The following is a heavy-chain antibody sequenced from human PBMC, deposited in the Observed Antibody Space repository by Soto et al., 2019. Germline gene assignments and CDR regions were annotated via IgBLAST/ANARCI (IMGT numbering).Heavy chain of an antibody. J-gene: IGHJ4*02. CDR2: ISYDGSNK. D-gene: IGHD6-19*01. Sequence: PGGALRLSCAASGFTFSSYGMHWVLQAPCKGPEWVAVISYDGSNKYYADSVKGRFTISRDNSKNTLYLQMNSLRAEDTAVYYCAKPLPSGGWYLYYFDYWGQGTLVTVSS. CDR3: AKPLPSGGWYLYYFDY. V-gene: IGHV3-30*18. CDR1: GFTFSSYG.